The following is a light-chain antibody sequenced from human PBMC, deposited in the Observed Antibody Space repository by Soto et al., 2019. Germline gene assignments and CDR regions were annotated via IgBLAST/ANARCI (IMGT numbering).Light chain of an antibody. CDR1: QSVSSS. CDR3: QQANSFPLT. CDR2: GAS. J-gene: IGKJ4*01. Sequence: EIVMTQSPATLSVSPGERATLSCRTSQSVSSSLAWYQQKPGQAPSLLIYGASTRATGIPARFSGSGSGTEFTLTISSLQPEDFATYYCQQANSFPLTFGGGTKVDIK. V-gene: IGKV3-15*01.